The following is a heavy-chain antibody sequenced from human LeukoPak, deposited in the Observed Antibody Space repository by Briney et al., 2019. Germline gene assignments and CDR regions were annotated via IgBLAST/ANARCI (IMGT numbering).Heavy chain of an antibody. CDR2: IYYSGRT. Sequence: SETLSLTCTVSGGSINSYYWSWIRQPPGKGLEWIGYIYYSGRTNYNPSLTSRVTISVDTSKNHFSLKLTSVTAADTAVYYCARDLGSIAAAEGSNWFDPWGQGTLVTVSS. CDR1: GGSINSYY. CDR3: ARDLGSIAAAEGSNWFDP. D-gene: IGHD6-13*01. V-gene: IGHV4-59*01. J-gene: IGHJ5*02.